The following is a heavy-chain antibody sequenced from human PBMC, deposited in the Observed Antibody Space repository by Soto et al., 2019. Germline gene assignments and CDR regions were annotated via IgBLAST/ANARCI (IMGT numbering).Heavy chain of an antibody. CDR2: ISYDGSNK. V-gene: IGHV3-30*04. CDR3: AKDSSSDY. J-gene: IGHJ4*02. D-gene: IGHD6-19*01. CDR1: EVTCSSYA. Sequence: PGGPMRHSCAAAEVTCSSYAMHWVRQAPGKGLEWVAVISYDGSNKYYADSVKGRFTISRDNSKNTLYLQMNSLRAEATAVYYCAKDSSSDYCGQGTFVSVSS.